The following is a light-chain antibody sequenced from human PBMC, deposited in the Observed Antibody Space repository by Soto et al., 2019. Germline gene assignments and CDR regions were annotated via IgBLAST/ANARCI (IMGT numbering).Light chain of an antibody. V-gene: IGKV1-39*01. CDR2: GAS. CDR3: QQYGTSPIT. Sequence: DIQMTQSPSSLSASVGDRVTITCRASQSISSYLNWYQQKPGEAPKLLIYGASSLQGGVPLRFSGSGSGTDFTLAISRLEPEDFAVYYCQQYGTSPITFGQGTRLEIK. CDR1: QSISSY. J-gene: IGKJ5*01.